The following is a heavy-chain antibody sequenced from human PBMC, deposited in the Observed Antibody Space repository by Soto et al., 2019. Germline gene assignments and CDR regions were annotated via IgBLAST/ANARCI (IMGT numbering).Heavy chain of an antibody. J-gene: IGHJ5*02. Sequence: LSLTCTFSGGSISSGGYYWSWTRQHPGKGLEWIWYIYYSGSTYYNPSLKSRVTISVDTSKNQFSLKLSSVTAADTAVYYCARGAPDYYRSGNTRRLWFDPWGQGPLVTVSS. V-gene: IGHV4-31*03. CDR2: IYYSGST. CDR1: GGSISSGGYY. CDR3: ARGAPDYYRSGNTRRLWFDP. D-gene: IGHD3-10*01.